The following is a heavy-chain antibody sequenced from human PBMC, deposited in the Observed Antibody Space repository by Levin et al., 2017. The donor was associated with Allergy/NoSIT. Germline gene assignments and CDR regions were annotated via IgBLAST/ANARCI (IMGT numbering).Heavy chain of an antibody. CDR3: TTWPHNKYYYYGMDV. V-gene: IGHV3-15*01. CDR1: GFTFSNAW. CDR2: IKSKTDGGTT. D-gene: IGHD1-1*01. Sequence: GGSLRLSCAASGFTFSNAWMSWVRQAPGKGLEWVGRIKSKTDGGTTDYAAPVKGRFTISRDDSKNTLYLQMNSLKTEDTAVYYCTTWPHNKYYYYGMDVWGQGTTVTVSS. J-gene: IGHJ6*02.